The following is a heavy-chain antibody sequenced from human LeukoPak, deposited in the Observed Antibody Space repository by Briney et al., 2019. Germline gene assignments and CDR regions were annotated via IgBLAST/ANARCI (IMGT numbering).Heavy chain of an antibody. Sequence: ASVKVSCKASAYTFTGYYMHWVRQAPGQGLEWMGWINLKSGGTNYAQKFQGRVTMTRDTSISTAYMELSSLRSEDTAVYYCAMGVGAPEDLAVAADFDYWGQGTLVTVSS. D-gene: IGHD6-19*01. CDR3: AMGVGAPEDLAVAADFDY. CDR2: INLKSGGT. J-gene: IGHJ4*02. V-gene: IGHV1-2*02. CDR1: AYTFTGYY.